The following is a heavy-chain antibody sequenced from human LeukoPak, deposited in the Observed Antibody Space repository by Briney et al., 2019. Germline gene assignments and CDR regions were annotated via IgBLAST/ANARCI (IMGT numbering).Heavy chain of an antibody. J-gene: IGHJ4*02. Sequence: PSETLSLTCTVSGGSISSYYWSWIRQPAGKGLEWIGRIYTSGSTYYNPSLKSRVTISVDTSKNQFTLKLSSVTAADTAVYYCASDLGYSYDTFDYWGQGTLVTVSS. CDR3: ASDLGYSYDTFDY. CDR2: IYTSGST. CDR1: GGSISSYY. V-gene: IGHV4-4*07. D-gene: IGHD5-18*01.